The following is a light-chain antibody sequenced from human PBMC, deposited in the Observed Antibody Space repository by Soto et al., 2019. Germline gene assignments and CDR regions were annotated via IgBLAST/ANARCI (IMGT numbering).Light chain of an antibody. CDR3: LLDYSYFWA. CDR1: QGIRSA. CDR2: AAS. J-gene: IGKJ1*01. Sequence: AIQVTQSPASLSASVGDRVTITCRTSQGIRSALGWYQQKPGKVPNLLIYAASTLQRGVPSRFSGSGSGRAFTLTISSLQPEDFATYYCLLDYSYFWAFGQGTKVDIK. V-gene: IGKV1-6*01.